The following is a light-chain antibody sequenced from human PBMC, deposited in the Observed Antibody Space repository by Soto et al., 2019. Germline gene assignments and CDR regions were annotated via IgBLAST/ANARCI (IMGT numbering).Light chain of an antibody. CDR2: GAS. Sequence: EIVMTQSPATLSVSPGERATLSCRASQSVSSNLAWYQQKPGQAPRLLIYGASTRATDIPGRFSGSESGTEFTITISSLQSEDFAVYYCQQYNKWPLFTFGPGTKVDIK. CDR1: QSVSSN. V-gene: IGKV3-15*01. J-gene: IGKJ3*01. CDR3: QQYNKWPLFT.